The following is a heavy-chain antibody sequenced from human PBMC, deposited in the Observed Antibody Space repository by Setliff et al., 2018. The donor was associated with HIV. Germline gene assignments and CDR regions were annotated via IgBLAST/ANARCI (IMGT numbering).Heavy chain of an antibody. J-gene: IGHJ4*02. CDR3: AKSIVPHRFTGGPLDY. CDR2: IHPSAGTT. CDR1: GYSFTGYY. Sequence: ASVKVSCKASGYSFTGYYIHWVRQVPGQGLEWMGIIHPSAGTTTYAQKFQGRVTMTRDASARTLYMELNSLRSEDTAVYYCAKSIVPHRFTGGPLDYWGQGTLVTVSS. V-gene: IGHV1-46*01. D-gene: IGHD2-15*01.